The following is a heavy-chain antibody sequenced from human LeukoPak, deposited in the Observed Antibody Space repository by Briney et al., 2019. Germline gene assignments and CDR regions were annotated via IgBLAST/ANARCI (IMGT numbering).Heavy chain of an antibody. CDR1: GFTFGNYE. Sequence: PGGSLRLSCGASGFTFGNYEMTWFRQAPGKRLEWVSYISGDGTTIYYADSVKGRFTTSRDNAKNSLSLQMNTLRAEDTAVYYCARDHDAYGPHDYWGQGTLVTVSS. CDR3: ARDHDAYGPHDY. V-gene: IGHV3-48*03. D-gene: IGHD3-10*01. J-gene: IGHJ4*02. CDR2: ISGDGTTI.